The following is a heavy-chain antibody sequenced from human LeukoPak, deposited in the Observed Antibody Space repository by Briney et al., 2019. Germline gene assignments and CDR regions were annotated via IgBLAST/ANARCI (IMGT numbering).Heavy chain of an antibody. V-gene: IGHV4-34*01. D-gene: IGHD2-2*01. CDR2: INHSGST. CDR1: GGSFSGYY. Sequence: KPSETLSLTCAVYGGSFSGYYWSWIRQPPGKGLEWIGEINHSGSTNYNPSLKSRVTISVDTSKNQFSLKLSSVTAADTAVYYCARGGYQLLSTRYMDVWGKGTTVTVSS. CDR3: ARGGYQLLSTRYMDV. J-gene: IGHJ6*03.